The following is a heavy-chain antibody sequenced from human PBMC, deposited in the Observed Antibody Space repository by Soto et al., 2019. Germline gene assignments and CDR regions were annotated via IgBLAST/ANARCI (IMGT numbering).Heavy chain of an antibody. D-gene: IGHD4-17*01. V-gene: IGHV1-24*01. CDR2: FDPEDGET. CDR3: ATDLRSVTTDGD. Sequence: ASVKVSCNVSACTLTELSMHWVRHAPGKGLEGRGGFDPEDGETIYEQKFQGRVTMTEDTSTDTASMELSSLRSEDTAVYYFATDLRSVTTDGDGGQGTLVTVSS. CDR1: ACTLTELS. J-gene: IGHJ4*02.